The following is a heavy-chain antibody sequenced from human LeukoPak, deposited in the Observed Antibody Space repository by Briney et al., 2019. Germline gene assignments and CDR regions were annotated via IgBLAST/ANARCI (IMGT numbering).Heavy chain of an antibody. CDR2: IYSDRRT. V-gene: IGHV3-53*01. CDR1: GFSVTSHY. J-gene: IGHJ3*02. CDR3: ARCGSDYDGGAFDI. Sequence: PGGSLRLSCAASGFSVTSHYMSWVRQAPGKGLEWVAVIYSDRRTHYGDSVKGRFTISRDNSNNTLHLQMNSLRGEDTAVYYCARCGSDYDGGAFDIWGQGTVVTVSS. D-gene: IGHD2-21*02.